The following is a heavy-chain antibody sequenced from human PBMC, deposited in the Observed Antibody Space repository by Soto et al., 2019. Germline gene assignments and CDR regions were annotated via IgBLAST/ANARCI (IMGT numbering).Heavy chain of an antibody. CDR3: ARTIFGVVNISGLGGNYYYYYMDV. CDR2: IDWDDDK. CDR1: GFSLSTSGMC. D-gene: IGHD3-3*01. J-gene: IGHJ6*03. Sequence: SGPTLVNPTQTLTLTCTFSGFSLSTSGMCVSWIRQPPGKALEWLARIDWDDDKYYSTSLKTRLTISKDTSKNQVVLTMTNMDPVDTATYYCARTIFGVVNISGLGGNYYYYYMDVWGKGTTVT. V-gene: IGHV2-70*11.